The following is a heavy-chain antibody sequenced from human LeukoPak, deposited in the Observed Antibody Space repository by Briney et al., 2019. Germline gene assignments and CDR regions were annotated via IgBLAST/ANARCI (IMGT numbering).Heavy chain of an antibody. Sequence: SVKVSCTASGGTFSSYAISWVRQAPGQGLEWMGGIIPIFGTANYAQKFQGRVTITADESTSTAYMELSSLRSEDTAVYYCARPTGGYSYGYPFDYWGQGTLVTVSS. V-gene: IGHV1-69*13. CDR1: GGTFSSYA. CDR3: ARPTGGYSYGYPFDY. CDR2: IIPIFGTA. J-gene: IGHJ4*02. D-gene: IGHD5-18*01.